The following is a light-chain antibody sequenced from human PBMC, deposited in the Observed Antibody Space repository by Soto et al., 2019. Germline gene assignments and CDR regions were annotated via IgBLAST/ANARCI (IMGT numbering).Light chain of an antibody. CDR2: EVS. Sequence: QSALTQPPSASGSPGQSVTISCTGTSSDVGGHNFVSWYQRHPGKAPKFLIYEVSKRPSGVPDRFSGSKSGITASLTVSGLQADDEAYYYCSAYAGNNNPVIFGGGTKLTVL. V-gene: IGLV2-8*01. CDR3: SAYAGNNNPVI. J-gene: IGLJ2*01. CDR1: SSDVGGHNF.